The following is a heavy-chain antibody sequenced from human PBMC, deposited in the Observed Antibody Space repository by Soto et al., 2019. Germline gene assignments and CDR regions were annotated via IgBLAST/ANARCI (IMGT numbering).Heavy chain of an antibody. J-gene: IGHJ4*02. V-gene: IGHV4-39*01. Sequence: SETLSLTCTVSGGSISSSRYYWGWIRQPPGKGLEWIGSIYYSGSTYYNPSLKSRVTISVDTSRNQFSLKLSSVTAADTAVYYCAIPYCSSTSCPNFDSWGQGTLVTVSS. CDR3: AIPYCSSTSCPNFDS. CDR1: GGSISSSRYY. D-gene: IGHD2-2*01. CDR2: IYYSGST.